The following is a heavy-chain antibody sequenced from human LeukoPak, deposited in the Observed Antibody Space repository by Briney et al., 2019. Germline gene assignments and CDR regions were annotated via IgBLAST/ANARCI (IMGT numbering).Heavy chain of an antibody. Sequence: GGSLRLSCAASGFTFSDYYMSWIRQAPGKGLEWVSYISSSSSTIYYADSVKGRFTISRDNAKNSLYLQMNSLRAEDTAVYYCVRAPYYYDSSGSNYYFDYWGQGTLVTVSS. V-gene: IGHV3-11*04. J-gene: IGHJ4*02. CDR1: GFTFSDYY. D-gene: IGHD3-22*01. CDR3: VRAPYYYDSSGSNYYFDY. CDR2: ISSSSSTI.